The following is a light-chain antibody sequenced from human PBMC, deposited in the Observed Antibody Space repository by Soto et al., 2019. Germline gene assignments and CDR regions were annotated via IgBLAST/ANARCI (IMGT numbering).Light chain of an antibody. V-gene: IGLV1-44*01. CDR1: SSNIGSNT. CDR2: SND. CDR3: AAWDDSLNGYV. Sequence: QSVLTQPPSASGPPGQRVTISCSGSSSNIGSNTVNWYQQLPGTAPKLLIYSNDERPSAVPDRFSGSKSGTSASLAISGLQSEDEADYSCAAWDDSLNGYVFGTGTKVTVL. J-gene: IGLJ1*01.